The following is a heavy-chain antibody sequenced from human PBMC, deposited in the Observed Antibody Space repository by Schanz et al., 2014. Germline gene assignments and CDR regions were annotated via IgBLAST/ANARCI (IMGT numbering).Heavy chain of an antibody. Sequence: EVQLLESGGGLVQPGGSLRLSCLASGFAFSSYGMNWLRQAPGKGLEWVSAISGSGGSTYYADSVKGRFTISRDNSKNTLYLQMNSLRAEDTAVYYCARESSNDIVLVPGAVFDHWGQGILVTVSS. V-gene: IGHV3-23*01. CDR1: GFAFSSYG. D-gene: IGHD2-2*01. CDR2: ISGSGGST. CDR3: ARESSNDIVLVPGAVFDH. J-gene: IGHJ4*02.